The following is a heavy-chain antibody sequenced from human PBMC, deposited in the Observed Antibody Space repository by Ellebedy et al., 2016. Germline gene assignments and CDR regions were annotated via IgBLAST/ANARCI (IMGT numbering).Heavy chain of an antibody. V-gene: IGHV3-48*02. CDR1: GFTFSSYS. CDR2: ISSSSSTI. CDR3: ARDKVGGALGEFDY. D-gene: IGHD1-26*01. Sequence: GGSLRLXXAASGFTFSSYSMNWVRQAPGKGLEWVSYISSSSSTIYYADSVKGRFTISRDNAKNSLYLQMNSLRDEDTAVYYCARDKVGGALGEFDYWGQGTLVTVSS. J-gene: IGHJ4*02.